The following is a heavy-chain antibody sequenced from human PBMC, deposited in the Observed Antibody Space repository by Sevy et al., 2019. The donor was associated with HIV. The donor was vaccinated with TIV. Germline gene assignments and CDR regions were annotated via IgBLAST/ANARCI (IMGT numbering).Heavy chain of an antibody. CDR3: AREGSSSSKFTWFDP. CDR2: INPSGGYT. D-gene: IGHD6-6*01. V-gene: IGHV1-46*03. CDR1: GYTFTSYY. J-gene: IGHJ5*02. Sequence: ASVKVSCKASGYTFTSYYMHWVRQAPGQGLEWMGIINPSGGYTTYAQKFQGRVTMTRDTSTSTVYMELSSLRSEDTAVYYCAREGSSSSKFTWFDPWGQGTLVIVSS.